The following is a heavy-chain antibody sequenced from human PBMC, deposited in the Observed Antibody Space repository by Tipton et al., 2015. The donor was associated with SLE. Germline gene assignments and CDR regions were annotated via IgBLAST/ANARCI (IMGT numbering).Heavy chain of an antibody. V-gene: IGHV4-31*03. CDR1: GGSISSGRYY. J-gene: IGHJ3*01. CDR3: ARTRADQFAFDV. CDR2: ISYSATT. Sequence: TLSPTCTVSGGSISSGRYYWRFIRQNAGKGLEWIGFISYSATTYYNPSLKSRVTISVDTSKNYFSLKLTSVTATDTAVYYCARTRADQFAFDVWGRGTVVTVSS. D-gene: IGHD2-2*01.